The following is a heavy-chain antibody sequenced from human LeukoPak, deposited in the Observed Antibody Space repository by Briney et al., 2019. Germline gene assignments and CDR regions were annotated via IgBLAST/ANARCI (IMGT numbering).Heavy chain of an antibody. V-gene: IGHV3-30*04. Sequence: GSSLRLSCAASGFTVSSYAMQWVRQVPGKGLEWVAVISYDGSNKYYADSVKGRFTISRDNSKNTLYLQMNSLRAEDTAVYYCAREDYGDYVWGQGTLVTVSS. CDR2: ISYDGSNK. CDR3: AREDYGDYV. CDR1: GFTVSSYA. J-gene: IGHJ4*02. D-gene: IGHD4-17*01.